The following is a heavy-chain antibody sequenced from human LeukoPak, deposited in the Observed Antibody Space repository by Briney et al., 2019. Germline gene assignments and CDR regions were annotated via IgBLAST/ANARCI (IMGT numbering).Heavy chain of an antibody. Sequence: GGSLRLSCAASGFTFSDYYMSWIRQAPGKGLEWVSYISSASSYTNYADSVKGRFTISRDNAKNSLYLQMNSLRGEDRAVYYWASGRHCSGGRCYSDFDSWGQGTLVTVSS. CDR2: ISSASSYT. CDR1: GFTFSDYY. D-gene: IGHD2-15*01. V-gene: IGHV3-11*06. J-gene: IGHJ4*02. CDR3: ASGRHCSGGRCYSDFDS.